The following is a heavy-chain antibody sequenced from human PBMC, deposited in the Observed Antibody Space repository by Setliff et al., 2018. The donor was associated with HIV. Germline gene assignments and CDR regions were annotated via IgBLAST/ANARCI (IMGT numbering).Heavy chain of an antibody. CDR1: GFTFSSYA. J-gene: IGHJ3*01. D-gene: IGHD4-17*01. Sequence: RLSCVASGFTFSSYAMTWVRQAPGKGLEWVSAISESGDLTYYADSVKGRFTISRDNSKNTLYVQMNSLRAEDTAIYYCAKDPDYGDTSTFNVWGQGTMVTVSS. CDR2: ISESGDLT. CDR3: AKDPDYGDTSTFNV. V-gene: IGHV3-23*01.